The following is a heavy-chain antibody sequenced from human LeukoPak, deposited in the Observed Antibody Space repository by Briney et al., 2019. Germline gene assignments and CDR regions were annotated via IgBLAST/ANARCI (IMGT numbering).Heavy chain of an antibody. V-gene: IGHV3-48*03. J-gene: IGHJ4*02. D-gene: IGHD3-3*01. Sequence: GGSLRLSCAASGFTFISFEMNWVRQAPGKGLEWVSYISSSGSTIYYARSVKGRFTISRDNAKNSLYLQMNSLRAEDTAVYYCASGSGQYYYFDYWGQGTLVTVSS. CDR1: GFTFISFE. CDR3: ASGSGQYYYFDY. CDR2: ISSSGSTI.